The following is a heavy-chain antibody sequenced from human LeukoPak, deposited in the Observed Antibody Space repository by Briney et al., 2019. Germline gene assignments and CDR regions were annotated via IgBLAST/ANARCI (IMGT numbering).Heavy chain of an antibody. V-gene: IGHV4-38-2*02. J-gene: IGHJ5*02. CDR3: ARDWGFGDSEDWFDP. CDR1: GYSISRGYY. Sequence: PSETLSLTCNVSGYSISRGYYWGWIRQPPGKGLEWIGSVHHTGSTYYNPSLRSRVSISVDKSTNHISLEVTSVTAADMAVYYCARDWGFGDSEDWFDPWGQGTLVTVSS. CDR2: VHHTGST. D-gene: IGHD3-10*01.